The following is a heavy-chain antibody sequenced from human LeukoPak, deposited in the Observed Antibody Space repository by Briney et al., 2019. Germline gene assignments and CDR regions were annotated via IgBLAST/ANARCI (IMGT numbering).Heavy chain of an antibody. CDR3: ARAPDRYQLEDPYFDH. CDR1: GFTFSSYW. J-gene: IGHJ4*02. Sequence: GGSLRLSCAASGFTFSSYWMSWVRQAPGKGLEWVANIKQDGSEKYYVDSVKGRFAISRDNAKNSLYLQMNSLRAEDTAVYYCARAPDRYQLEDPYFDHWGQGTLVTVSS. V-gene: IGHV3-7*01. D-gene: IGHD1-1*01. CDR2: IKQDGSEK.